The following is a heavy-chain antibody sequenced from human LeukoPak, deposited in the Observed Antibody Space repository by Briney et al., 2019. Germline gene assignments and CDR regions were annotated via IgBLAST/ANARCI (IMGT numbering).Heavy chain of an antibody. J-gene: IGHJ5*02. Sequence: SETLSLTCTVSGGSISSYYWSWIRQPAGKGLEWIGRIYTSGSTNYNPSLKSRVTMSVDTSKNQFSLKLSSVTAADTAVYYCARGGSDVLLWFRRRAWFDPWGQGTLVTVSS. CDR1: GGSISSYY. D-gene: IGHD3-10*01. CDR2: IYTSGST. V-gene: IGHV4-4*07. CDR3: ARGGSDVLLWFRRRAWFDP.